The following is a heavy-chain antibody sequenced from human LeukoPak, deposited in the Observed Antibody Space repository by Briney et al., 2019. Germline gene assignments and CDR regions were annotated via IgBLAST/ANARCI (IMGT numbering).Heavy chain of an antibody. CDR1: GGSITGNY. V-gene: IGHV4-59*01. D-gene: IGHD7-27*01. Sequence: SETLPLTCTVSGGSITGNYWSWIRQSPGKGLEWIGYISYTGSTEYNPSLKSRVTISVDTSQNQFSLEVRSVTAADTAVYYCARDRYLSGDYFDYWGPGTLVTVSA. CDR3: ARDRYLSGDYFDY. J-gene: IGHJ4*02. CDR2: ISYTGST.